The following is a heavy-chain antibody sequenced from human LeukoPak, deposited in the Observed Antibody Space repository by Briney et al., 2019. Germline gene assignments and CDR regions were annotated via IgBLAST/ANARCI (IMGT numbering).Heavy chain of an antibody. V-gene: IGHV1-2*02. CDR2: INPNSGGT. D-gene: IGHD1-26*01. Sequence: ASVKVSCKASGYTFTGYYMHWVRQAPGQGLEWMGWINPNSGGTNYAQKFQGRVTMTRDTSISTAYMELSRLRSDDTAVYYCAREPLEGAPLGAFDIWGQGTMVTVSS. CDR3: AREPLEGAPLGAFDI. CDR1: GYTFTGYY. J-gene: IGHJ3*02.